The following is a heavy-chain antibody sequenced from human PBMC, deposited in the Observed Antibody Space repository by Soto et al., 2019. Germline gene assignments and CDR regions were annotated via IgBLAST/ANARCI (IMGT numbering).Heavy chain of an antibody. D-gene: IGHD3-16*01. CDR3: ARIPTYYNYVWVNSPY. J-gene: IGHJ4*02. CDR1: GSSFSGYY. V-gene: IGHV4-34*01. CDR2: INHSGNT. Sequence: PSETLSLTCPIYGSSFSGYYWGLIRQPPGRGLEWIGEINHSGNTNYNPSLKSRVTISADTSKNQFSRKLTSVTAADTAVYYCARIPTYYNYVWVNSPYWGLGTLVT.